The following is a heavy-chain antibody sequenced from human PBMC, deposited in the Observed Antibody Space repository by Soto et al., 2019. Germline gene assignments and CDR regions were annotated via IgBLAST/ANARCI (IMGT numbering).Heavy chain of an antibody. V-gene: IGHV3-23*01. Sequence: SLRLSCAASGFTFSSYAMSWVRQAPGKGLEWVSAISGSGGSTYYADSVKGRFTISRDNSKNTLYLQMDSLRAEDTAVYYCARDAFYDFWNGYYKYFDYWGQGALVTVSS. CDR1: GFTFSSYA. CDR2: ISGSGGST. J-gene: IGHJ4*02. D-gene: IGHD3-3*01. CDR3: ARDAFYDFWNGYYKYFDY.